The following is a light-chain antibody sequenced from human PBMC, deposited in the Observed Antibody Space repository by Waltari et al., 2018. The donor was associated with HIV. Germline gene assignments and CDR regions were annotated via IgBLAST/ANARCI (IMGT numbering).Light chain of an antibody. J-gene: IGLJ2*01. CDR3: QAWDSSTVV. CDR2: QDS. CDR1: KLGDNY. V-gene: IGLV3-1*01. Sequence: SYEVTQPPSVSVSPGQTASITCSGDKLGDNYACWYQQGPGQSPVLVIYQDSKRPSAIPERFSGSNSGNTATLTISGTQAMDEADYYCQAWDSSTVVFGGGTKLTVL.